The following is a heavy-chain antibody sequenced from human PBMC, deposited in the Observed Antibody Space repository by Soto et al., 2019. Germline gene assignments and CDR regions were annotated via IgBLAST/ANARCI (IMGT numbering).Heavy chain of an antibody. CDR1: GFSLSTSGVG. J-gene: IGHJ6*02. Sequence: QITLKESGPTLVKPTQTLTLTCTFSGFSLSTSGVGVGWIRQPPGKAPEWLALIYWNDDKRYSPSLKSRLTITKDTSKNQVVLTMTNMDPVDTATYYCAHIGPFPAGTYYDSSGYDYYYYGMDVWGQGTTVTVSS. CDR2: IYWNDDK. CDR3: AHIGPFPAGTYYDSSGYDYYYYGMDV. V-gene: IGHV2-5*01. D-gene: IGHD3-22*01.